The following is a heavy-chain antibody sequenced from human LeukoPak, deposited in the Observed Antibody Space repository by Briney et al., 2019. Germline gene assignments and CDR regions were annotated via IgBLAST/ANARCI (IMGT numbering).Heavy chain of an antibody. CDR2: IIPILGIA. V-gene: IGHV1-69*04. J-gene: IGHJ4*02. D-gene: IGHD6-6*01. CDR1: GGTFSSYA. Sequence: SVKVSCKASGGTFSSYAISWVRQAPGQGLEWMGRIIPILGIANYAQKFQGRVTITADKSTSTAYMELSSLRSEGTAVYYCARGGSSYYFDYWGQGTLVTVSS. CDR3: ARGGSSYYFDY.